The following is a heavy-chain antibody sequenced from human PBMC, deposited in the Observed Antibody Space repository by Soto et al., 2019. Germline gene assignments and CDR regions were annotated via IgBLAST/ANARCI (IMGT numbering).Heavy chain of an antibody. J-gene: IGHJ4*02. Sequence: QVQLQESGPGLVEPSQTLSLTCTVSGGSISSDYYYWSWIRQPPGKGLGWIGHIYNSGSTYSNPSLKSRVTIVVDTSKNHFSLNLSSVTAADTAVYYCARGPSADKVDYWAQGTLVTVSS. CDR1: GGSISSDYYY. V-gene: IGHV4-30-4*01. D-gene: IGHD3-3*01. CDR2: IYNSGST. CDR3: ARGPSADKVDY.